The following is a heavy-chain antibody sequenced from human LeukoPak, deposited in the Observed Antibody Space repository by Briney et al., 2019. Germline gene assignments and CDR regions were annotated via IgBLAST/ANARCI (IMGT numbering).Heavy chain of an antibody. V-gene: IGHV3-48*03. D-gene: IGHD2-2*01. Sequence: PGGSLRLSCAASGFTFSNYEMNWVRQAPGKGLEWVSYIITSGTTIYYADSVKGRFTISRDNAKNSLYLQMNSLRAEDTAVYYCARQRYQRDGFDIWGQGTVVTVSS. CDR1: GFTFSNYE. CDR3: ARQRYQRDGFDI. J-gene: IGHJ3*02. CDR2: IITSGTTI.